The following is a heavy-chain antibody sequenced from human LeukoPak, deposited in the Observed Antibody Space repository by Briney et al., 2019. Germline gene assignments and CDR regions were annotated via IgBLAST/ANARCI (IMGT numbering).Heavy chain of an antibody. J-gene: IGHJ5*02. V-gene: IGHV4-34*01. Sequence: SETLSLTCAVYGGSFSGYYWSWIHQPPGKGLEWIGEINHSGSTNYNPSLKSRVTISVDTSKNQFSLKLSSVTAADTAVYYCARSKIGVAGVNWFDPWGQGTLVTVSS. D-gene: IGHD3-22*01. CDR1: GGSFSGYY. CDR3: ARSKIGVAGVNWFDP. CDR2: INHSGST.